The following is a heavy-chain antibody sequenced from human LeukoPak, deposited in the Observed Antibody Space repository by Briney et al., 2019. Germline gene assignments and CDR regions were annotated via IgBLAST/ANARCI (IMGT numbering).Heavy chain of an antibody. CDR2: IIPIFGTA. Sequence: GASVKVSCKASGGTFSSYAISWVRQAPGQGLERMGGIIPIFGTANYAQKFQGRVTITTDESTSTAYMELSSLRSEDTAVYYCARGKGYYDSSGYYCSDWGQGTLVTVSS. CDR3: ARGKGYYDSSGYYCSD. J-gene: IGHJ4*02. D-gene: IGHD3-22*01. V-gene: IGHV1-69*05. CDR1: GGTFSSYA.